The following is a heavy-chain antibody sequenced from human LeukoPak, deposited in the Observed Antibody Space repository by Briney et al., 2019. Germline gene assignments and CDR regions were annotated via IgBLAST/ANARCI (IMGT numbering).Heavy chain of an antibody. CDR2: IYNSGST. Sequence: SETLSLTCSVSDDSITMYYWTWIRQPPGKGLEWIGFIYNSGSTNYNPSLKSRVTISVDTSKNQFSLKLSSVTAADTAVYYCARVDSGSYHFDYWGQGTLVTVSS. J-gene: IGHJ4*02. CDR3: ARVDSGSYHFDY. D-gene: IGHD1-26*01. V-gene: IGHV4-59*01. CDR1: DDSITMYY.